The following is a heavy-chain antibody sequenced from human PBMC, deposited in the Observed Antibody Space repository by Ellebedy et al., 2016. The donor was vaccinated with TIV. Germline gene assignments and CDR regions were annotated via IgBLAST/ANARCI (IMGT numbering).Heavy chain of an antibody. V-gene: IGHV3-21*01. CDR2: ISSTCYYI. CDR3: ARSGELDY. Sequence: GESLKISCAASGFTFTCYSMNWVRQAPGKGLEWDSSISSTCYYIYYADSLKGRFTISRDDSRNSLYLQMNSLRAEDTTVYYCARSGELDYWGQGTLVTVSS. J-gene: IGHJ4*02. CDR1: GFTFTCYS. D-gene: IGHD1-26*01.